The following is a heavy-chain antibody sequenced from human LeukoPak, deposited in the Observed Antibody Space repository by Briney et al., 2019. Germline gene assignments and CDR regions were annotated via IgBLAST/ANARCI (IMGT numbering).Heavy chain of an antibody. CDR3: ARDPTYYYGSGSFDY. D-gene: IGHD3-10*01. J-gene: IGHJ4*02. CDR2: ISYDGSNK. V-gene: IGHV3-30-3*01. Sequence: PGGSLRLSCAASGFTFSSYAMHWVRQAPGKGLEWVAVISYDGSNKYYADSVKGRFTISRDNSKNTLYLQMNSLRAEDTAVYYCARDPTYYYGSGSFDYWGQGTLVTVSS. CDR1: GFTFSSYA.